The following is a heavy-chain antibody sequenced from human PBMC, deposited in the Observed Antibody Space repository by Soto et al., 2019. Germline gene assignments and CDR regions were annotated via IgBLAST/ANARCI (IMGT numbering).Heavy chain of an antibody. CDR1: GFTFSSDA. J-gene: IGHJ4*02. V-gene: IGHV3-23*01. Sequence: EVQLLESGGGLVQPGGSLRLSCAASGFTFSSDAMSWVRQALGKGLEWVSAISGSGGSTFYADSVKGRCTLSRDSSKTTMYLQMNSLRAEDTAVYYCANYLFVVVVAAVDFDYWGQGTLVTVSS. D-gene: IGHD2-15*01. CDR3: ANYLFVVVVAAVDFDY. CDR2: ISGSGGST.